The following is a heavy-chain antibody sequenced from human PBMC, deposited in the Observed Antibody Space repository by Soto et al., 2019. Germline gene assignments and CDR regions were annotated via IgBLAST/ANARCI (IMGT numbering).Heavy chain of an antibody. CDR1: GGSISSSNW. J-gene: IGHJ6*02. CDR3: ARERRMATMKASGEKYYGMDV. D-gene: IGHD5-12*01. V-gene: IGHV4-4*02. CDR2: IYHSGST. Sequence: SETLSLTCAVSGGSISSSNWWSWVRQPPGKGLEWIGEIYHSGSTNYNPSLKSRVTISVDKSKNQFSLKLSSVTAADTAVYYCARERRMATMKASGEKYYGMDVWGQGTTVTVSS.